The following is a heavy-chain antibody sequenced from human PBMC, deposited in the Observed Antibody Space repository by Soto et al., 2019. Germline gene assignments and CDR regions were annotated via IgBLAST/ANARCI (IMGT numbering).Heavy chain of an antibody. V-gene: IGHV1-69*02. CDR1: GGTFSTYT. Sequence: QVHLVQSGAEVKKPGSSVKVSCKADGGTFSTYTLIWVRQATGQGLEWMGRIIPMLTVRNSAQKFQGRFTLTADKSTSTAFMELTSLRSDDTAVYYCSIRSWSAETFDVWGQGTMVPVSS. CDR2: IIPMLTVR. J-gene: IGHJ3*01. D-gene: IGHD2-2*01. CDR3: SIRSWSAETFDV.